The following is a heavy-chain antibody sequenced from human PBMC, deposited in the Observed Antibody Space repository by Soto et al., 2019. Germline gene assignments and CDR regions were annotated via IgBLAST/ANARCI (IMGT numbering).Heavy chain of an antibody. Sequence: SETLSLTCAVYGGSFSGYYWSWIRQPPGKGLEWIGEIKHSGSTNYNPSLKSRVTISVDRSKNQFSLKLSSVIAADTAVYYCARVPDRWGQGTLVTVSS. J-gene: IGHJ5*02. CDR1: GGSFSGYY. V-gene: IGHV4-34*01. CDR2: IKHSGST. D-gene: IGHD2-2*01. CDR3: ARVPDR.